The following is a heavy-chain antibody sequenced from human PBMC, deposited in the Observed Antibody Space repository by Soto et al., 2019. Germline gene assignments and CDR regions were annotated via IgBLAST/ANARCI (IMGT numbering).Heavy chain of an antibody. D-gene: IGHD3-10*01. CDR3: ARYYYYGSGSSGFDY. CDR1: GFMFNNYG. J-gene: IGHJ4*02. V-gene: IGHV3-33*08. Sequence: GGSLRLSCAASGFMFNNYGMHWVRQAPGKGLEWVAIISFDGTNKYYADSVMGRFTISRDNSKNTLYLQMNSLRAEDTAVYYCARYYYYGSGSSGFDYWGQGTLVTVSS. CDR2: ISFDGTNK.